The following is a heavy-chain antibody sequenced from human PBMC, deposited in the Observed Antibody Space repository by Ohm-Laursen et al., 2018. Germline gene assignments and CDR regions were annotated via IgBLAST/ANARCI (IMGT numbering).Heavy chain of an antibody. V-gene: IGHV3-15*01. Sequence: SLRLSCAASGFTFSNAWLNWVRQAPGKGMEWVGRIKTKTDGGTTDYAAPVKGRFTISRDDSKNTLYLQMNSLKTEDTAVYYCNTAGRDYYYYDMDVWGQGTTVTVSS. J-gene: IGHJ6*02. CDR1: GFTFSNAW. CDR3: NTAGRDYYYYDMDV. CDR2: IKTKTDGGTT.